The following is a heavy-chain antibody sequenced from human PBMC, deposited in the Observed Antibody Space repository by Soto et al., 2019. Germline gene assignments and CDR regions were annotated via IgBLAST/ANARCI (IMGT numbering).Heavy chain of an antibody. V-gene: IGHV4-59*08. CDR3: AGRYGYLFDY. J-gene: IGHJ4*02. CDR1: GGSISSYY. CDR2: IYYSGST. Sequence: QVQLQESGPGLVKPSETLSLTCTVSGGSISSYYWSWIRQPPGKGLEWIGYIYYSGSTNYNPSLKSRVPLSVDTSKNPLSLKPGSVAAADTAVYYCAGRYGYLFDYWGQGTLVTVSS. D-gene: IGHD1-1*01.